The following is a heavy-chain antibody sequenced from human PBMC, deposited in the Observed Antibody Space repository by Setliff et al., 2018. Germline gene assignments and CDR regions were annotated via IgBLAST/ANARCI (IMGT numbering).Heavy chain of an antibody. V-gene: IGHV3-7*03. D-gene: IGHD6-19*01. CDR2: IKQDGSEE. Sequence: PGGSLRLSCAASGFGFNIAWMTWVRQAPGKGLEWVANIKQDGSEEYYVDSVRGRFTISRDNAHNSLYLQMNNLRVEDTAVYYCTTRYHNPGDGYIAVFDFWGQGSLVTVS. J-gene: IGHJ4*02. CDR3: TTRYHNPGDGYIAVFDF. CDR1: GFGFNIAW.